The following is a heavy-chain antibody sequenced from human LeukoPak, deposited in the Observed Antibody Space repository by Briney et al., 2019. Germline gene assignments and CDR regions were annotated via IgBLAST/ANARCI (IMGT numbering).Heavy chain of an antibody. Sequence: ASVKVSCKASGYTFTGYYMHWVRQAPGQGHEWMGWINPNSGGTNYAQKFQGRVTMTRDTSISTAYMELSRLRSDDTAVYYCARNYDYGDYSDLDRLDYWGQGTLVTVSS. CDR2: INPNSGGT. CDR1: GYTFTGYY. D-gene: IGHD4-17*01. CDR3: ARNYDYGDYSDLDRLDY. J-gene: IGHJ4*02. V-gene: IGHV1-2*02.